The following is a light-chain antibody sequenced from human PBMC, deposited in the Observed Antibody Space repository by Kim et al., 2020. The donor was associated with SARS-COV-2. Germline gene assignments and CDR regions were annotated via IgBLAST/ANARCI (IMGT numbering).Light chain of an antibody. J-gene: IGLJ2*01. CDR3: GTWDNSLSAGV. CDR2: DND. CDR1: NSKSAKKF. V-gene: IGLV1-51*01. Sequence: HTLAPSCYGPNSKSAKKFVSRSQEIPGTAHKLLIYDNDPRPTGTPDRFSGSTSSTSATLGITGLQTGDEADYYCGTWDNSLSAGVFGGGTQLTVL.